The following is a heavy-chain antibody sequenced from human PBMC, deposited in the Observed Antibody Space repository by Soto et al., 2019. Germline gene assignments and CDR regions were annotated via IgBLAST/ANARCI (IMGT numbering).Heavy chain of an antibody. CDR2: ISGSGGST. J-gene: IGHJ6*02. CDR3: ARGGAARRVSYYYGMDV. Sequence: GGSLRLSCAASGFTFSSYAMSWVRQAPGKGLEWVSAISGSGGSTYYADSVKGRFTISRDNSKNTLYLQMNSLRAEDTAVYYCARGGAARRVSYYYGMDVWGQGTTVTVSS. D-gene: IGHD6-6*01. V-gene: IGHV3-23*01. CDR1: GFTFSSYA.